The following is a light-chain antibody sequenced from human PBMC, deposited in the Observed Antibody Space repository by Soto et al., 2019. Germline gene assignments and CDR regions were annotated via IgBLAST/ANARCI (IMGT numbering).Light chain of an antibody. Sequence: DIQMAQSPSSLSASIGDRVTITCRASQGISEYLAWYQQRPGNAPNLLIYGASILQSGVPSRFSGSGSGTHFTLTISSLQPEDVATYYCLQHHSFPYTFGQGTKLEIK. CDR1: QGISEY. V-gene: IGKV1-27*01. J-gene: IGKJ2*01. CDR2: GAS. CDR3: LQHHSFPYT.